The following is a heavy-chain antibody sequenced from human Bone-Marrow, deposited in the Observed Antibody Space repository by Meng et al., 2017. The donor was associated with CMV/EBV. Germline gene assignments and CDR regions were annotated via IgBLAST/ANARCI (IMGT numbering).Heavy chain of an antibody. CDR1: GFTFSSYA. J-gene: IGHJ4*02. CDR2: ISGSGYST. Sequence: LSGAACGFTFSSYAMSWVSQATGKGLEWVSDISGSGYSTYYADSVKGRFTISRDNSKNTLYLQMNSLRADDTAVYYCATTPGWAYFDYWGQGTLVTVSS. V-gene: IGHV3-23*01. D-gene: IGHD2-15*01. CDR3: ATTPGWAYFDY.